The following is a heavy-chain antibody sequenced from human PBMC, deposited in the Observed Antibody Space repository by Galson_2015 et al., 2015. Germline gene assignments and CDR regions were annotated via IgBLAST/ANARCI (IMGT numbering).Heavy chain of an antibody. CDR3: AKDLNHYYYGSGSYYNVDPIPNWFDP. D-gene: IGHD3-10*01. CDR1: GFTFSSYG. Sequence: SLRLSCAASGFTFSSYGMHWVRQAPGKGLEWVAVISYDGSNKYYADSVKGRFTISRDNSKNTLYLQMNSLRAEDTAVYYCAKDLNHYYYGSGSYYNVDPIPNWFDPWGQGTLVTVSS. V-gene: IGHV3-30*18. CDR2: ISYDGSNK. J-gene: IGHJ5*02.